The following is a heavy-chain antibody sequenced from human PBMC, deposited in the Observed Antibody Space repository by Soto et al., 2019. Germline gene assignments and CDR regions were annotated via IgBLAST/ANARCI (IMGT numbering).Heavy chain of an antibody. Sequence: EEQVLESGGGLVQPGGSLRLSCAASGFTFSSYAMTWVRQAPGKGLEWVSGISGSGGYTYYADSVKGRFTISRDNSKNTLYLQVSSLRDEDTAVYYCALSRGYCSGGSCYWYFDLWGRGTLVTVSS. CDR2: ISGSGGYT. D-gene: IGHD2-15*01. CDR1: GFTFSSYA. CDR3: ALSRGYCSGGSCYWYFDL. J-gene: IGHJ2*01. V-gene: IGHV3-23*01.